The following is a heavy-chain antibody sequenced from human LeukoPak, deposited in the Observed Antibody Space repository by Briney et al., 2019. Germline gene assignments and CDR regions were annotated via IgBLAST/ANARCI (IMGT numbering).Heavy chain of an antibody. V-gene: IGHV1-2*02. J-gene: IGHJ6*03. Sequence: ASVKVSCKASGYTFSGYYMHWVRQAPGQGLEWMGWINPTSGGTNYAQKFKGRVIMTRDTSISTAYMEVSRLRYDDTAVYYCARVTADYGINYYYYMDVWGQGTTVTVSS. CDR3: ARVTADYGINYYYYMDV. D-gene: IGHD4-17*01. CDR1: GYTFSGYY. CDR2: INPTSGGT.